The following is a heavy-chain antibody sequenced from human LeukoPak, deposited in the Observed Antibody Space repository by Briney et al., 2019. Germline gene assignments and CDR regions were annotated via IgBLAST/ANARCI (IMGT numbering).Heavy chain of an antibody. J-gene: IGHJ4*02. Sequence: GGSLRLSCAASGFTFNNYGMHWVRQAPGKGLEWVAVISYDGGNKYYADSVKGRFTISRDNSKNTLYLQVNSLRAEDTAVYYCARTMVRGVTGTDFDYWGQGTLVTVSS. CDR3: ARTMVRGVTGTDFDY. D-gene: IGHD3-10*01. CDR2: ISYDGGNK. V-gene: IGHV3-30*03. CDR1: GFTFNNYG.